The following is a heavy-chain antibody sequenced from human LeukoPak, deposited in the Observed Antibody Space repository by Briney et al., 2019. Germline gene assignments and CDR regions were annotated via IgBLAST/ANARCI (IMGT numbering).Heavy chain of an antibody. V-gene: IGHV3-30*19. CDR2: ISYDGSNK. D-gene: IGHD6-19*01. CDR3: ARVSSGWSYYYYGMDV. J-gene: IGHJ6*02. CDR1: GFTFSTYG. Sequence: GGSLRLSCAASGFTFSTYGMHWVRQAPGKGLEWVAVISYDGSNKYYADSVKGRFTISRDNSKNTLYLQMNSLRAEDTAVYYCARVSSGWSYYYYGMDVWGQGTTVTVSS.